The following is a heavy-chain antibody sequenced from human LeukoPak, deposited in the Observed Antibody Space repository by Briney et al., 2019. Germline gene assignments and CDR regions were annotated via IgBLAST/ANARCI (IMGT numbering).Heavy chain of an antibody. CDR3: AITVTTDAEYFQH. CDR1: GYTFTGYY. V-gene: IGHV1-2*02. Sequence: ASVKVSCKASGYTFTGYYMHWVRQAPGQGLEWMGWINPNSGGTNYAQKFRGRVTMTRDTSISTAYMELSRLRSDDTAVYYCAITVTTDAEYFQHWGQGTLVTVSS. D-gene: IGHD4-17*01. J-gene: IGHJ1*01. CDR2: INPNSGGT.